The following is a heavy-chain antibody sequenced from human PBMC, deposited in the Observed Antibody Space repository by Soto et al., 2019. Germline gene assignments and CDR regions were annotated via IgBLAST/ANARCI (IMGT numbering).Heavy chain of an antibody. CDR1: GFTFSNYG. Sequence: QEQLVESGGGVVQPGRSLRLSCAGSGFTFSNYGMHWVRQAPGKGLEWVAAISYDGNNKNFADSVKGRFTISRDNSKNTLYLQMNSLRAEDTAVYYCAKDLLVGATSIDYWGQGTLVIVSS. D-gene: IGHD1-26*01. CDR3: AKDLLVGATSIDY. V-gene: IGHV3-30*18. J-gene: IGHJ4*02. CDR2: ISYDGNNK.